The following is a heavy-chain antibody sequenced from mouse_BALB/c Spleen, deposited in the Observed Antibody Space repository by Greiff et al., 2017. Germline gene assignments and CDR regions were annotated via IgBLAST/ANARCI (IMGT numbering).Heavy chain of an antibody. CDR2: INPSNGRT. CDR3: ARSLPFDD. V-gene: IGHV1S81*02. J-gene: IGHJ2*01. Sequence: QVQLQQPGAELVKPGASVKLSCKASGYTFTSYWMHWVKQRPGQGLEWIGEINPSNGRTNYNEKFKNKATLTVDKSSSTAYMQLSSLTSEDSAVYYCARSLPFDDWGQGTTLTVSS. CDR1: GYTFTSYW.